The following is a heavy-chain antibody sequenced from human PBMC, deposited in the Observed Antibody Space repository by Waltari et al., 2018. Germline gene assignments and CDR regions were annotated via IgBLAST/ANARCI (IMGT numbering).Heavy chain of an antibody. CDR2: IYYSGST. CDR3: ARVVRGAFDI. V-gene: IGHV4-31*03. Sequence: QFQLQGSGPGLVRPSRTRSLPCTVAGGSLSSGRYYWRWIRQHPGKGLEWIGYIYYSGSTYYNPSLKSRVTISVDTSKNQFSLKLSSVTAADAAVYYCARVVRGAFDIWGQGTMVTVSS. J-gene: IGHJ3*02. D-gene: IGHD3-10*01. CDR1: GGSLSSGRYY.